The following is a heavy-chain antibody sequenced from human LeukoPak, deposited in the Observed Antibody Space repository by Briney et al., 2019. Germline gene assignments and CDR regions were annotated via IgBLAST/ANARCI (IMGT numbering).Heavy chain of an antibody. J-gene: IGHJ4*02. V-gene: IGHV3-23*01. D-gene: IGHD3-10*01. CDR1: GFTFSSYA. CDR3: AKEVYSYGSGSYYNAIDY. CDR2: ISGSGGST. Sequence: GGSLRLSCAASGFTFSSYAMSWVRQAPGKGLEWVSAISGSGGSTYYADSVKGRFTISRDNSKNTLYLQMNSLRAEDTAVYYCAKEVYSYGSGSYYNAIDYWGQGTLVTVSS.